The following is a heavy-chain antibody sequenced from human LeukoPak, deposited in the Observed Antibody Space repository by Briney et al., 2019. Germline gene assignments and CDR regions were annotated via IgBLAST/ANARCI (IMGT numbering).Heavy chain of an antibody. V-gene: IGHV3-30*18. CDR1: GFTFSGYA. J-gene: IGHJ4*02. CDR2: ISYDGSNK. CDR3: AKDSSGSLGY. D-gene: IGHD3-22*01. Sequence: GGSLRLSCAASGFTFSGYAMSWVRQAPGKGLEWVAVISYDGSNKYYADSVKGRFTISRDNSKNTLYLQMNSLRAEDTAVYYCAKDSSGSLGYWGQGTLVTVSS.